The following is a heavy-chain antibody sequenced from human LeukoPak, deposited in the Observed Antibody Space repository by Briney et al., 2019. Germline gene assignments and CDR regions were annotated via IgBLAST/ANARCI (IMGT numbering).Heavy chain of an antibody. CDR1: GYTFTGYY. D-gene: IGHD2-2*01. V-gene: IGHV1-2*02. CDR2: INPNSGGT. CDR3: ARDQDIVVVPAVNQLFDY. Sequence: ASVKVSCKASGYTFTGYYMHWVRQAPGQGLGWMGWINPNSGGTNYAQKFQGRVTMTRDTSISTAYMELSRLKSDDTAVYYCARDQDIVVVPAVNQLFDYWGQGTLVTVSS. J-gene: IGHJ4*02.